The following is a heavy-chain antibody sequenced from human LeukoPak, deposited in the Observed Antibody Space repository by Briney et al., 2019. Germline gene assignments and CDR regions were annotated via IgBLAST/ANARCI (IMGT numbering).Heavy chain of an antibody. CDR2: ISGDGVST. CDR3: AKEGYSHTSNYFDN. CDR1: GFMFDDSA. Sequence: GGSLRLSCAASGFMFDDSAMHWVRQAPGKGLEWVSLISGDGVSTFYADSVKGRFTISRDNSKHSLSLQMDSLTTEDTALYYCAKEGYSHTSNYFDNWGQGILVTVSS. V-gene: IGHV3-43*02. D-gene: IGHD2-15*01. J-gene: IGHJ4*02.